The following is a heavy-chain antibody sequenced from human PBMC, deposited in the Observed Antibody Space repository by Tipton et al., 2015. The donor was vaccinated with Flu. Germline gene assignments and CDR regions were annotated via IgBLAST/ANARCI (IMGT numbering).Heavy chain of an antibody. J-gene: IGHJ3*02. CDR1: GDSLSRGSYY. CDR2: IYTNTNT. Sequence: TLSLTCTVSGDSLSRGSYYYNWVRQPAGEGLEWIGRIYTNTNTNYNASLKSRVTISIDRSKNQFSLRLTSVTAADAAMYYCARGDYGDYDHEADAFDIWGQGTLVSVSA. V-gene: IGHV4-61*02. D-gene: IGHD4-17*01. CDR3: ARGDYGDYDHEADAFDI.